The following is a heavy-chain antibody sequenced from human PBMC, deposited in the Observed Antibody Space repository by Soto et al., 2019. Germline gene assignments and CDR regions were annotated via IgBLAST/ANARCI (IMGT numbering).Heavy chain of an antibody. Sequence: PGESLKLSCKGSGYCFTSYWISWVRQMPGKGLEWMGRIDPSNSYTNYSPSFQGHVTISADKSNSTAYLQWCSLKASDTAMYYYARHGVQAMIVVAPGSWFEPWGQGTLVTVSS. D-gene: IGHD3-22*01. J-gene: IGHJ5*02. CDR2: IDPSNSYT. V-gene: IGHV5-10-1*01. CDR1: GYCFTSYW. CDR3: ARHGVQAMIVVAPGSWFEP.